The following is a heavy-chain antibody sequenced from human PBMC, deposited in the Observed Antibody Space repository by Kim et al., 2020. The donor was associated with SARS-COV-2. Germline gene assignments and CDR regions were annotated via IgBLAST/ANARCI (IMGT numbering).Heavy chain of an antibody. CDR1: GFTVSSNY. D-gene: IGHD3-22*01. CDR2: IYSGGST. V-gene: IGHV3-53*01. Sequence: GGSLRLSCAASGFTVSSNYMSWVRQAPGKGLEWVSVIYSGGSTYYADSVKGRFTISRDNSKNTLYLQMNSLRAEDTAVYYCARSSKGSSGYFPINYFDYWGQGTLVTVSS. CDR3: ARSSKGSSGYFPINYFDY. J-gene: IGHJ4*02.